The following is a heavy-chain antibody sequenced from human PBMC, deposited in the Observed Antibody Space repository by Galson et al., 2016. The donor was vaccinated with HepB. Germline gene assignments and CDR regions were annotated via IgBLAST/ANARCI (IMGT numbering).Heavy chain of an antibody. CDR1: GFTFSTYA. J-gene: IGHJ6*02. V-gene: IGHV3-23*01. CDR2: VSDGGGTT. Sequence: SLRLSCAVSGFTFSTYAMSWVRQAPGKGLEWVSAVSDGGGTTYYTDSVKGRFIISKGNSENTLYLQMNSLRADDTAVDYCAKMLREWSGGRCYNYFAMDVWGQGPTVTV. CDR3: AKMLREWSGGRCYNYFAMDV. D-gene: IGHD2-15*01.